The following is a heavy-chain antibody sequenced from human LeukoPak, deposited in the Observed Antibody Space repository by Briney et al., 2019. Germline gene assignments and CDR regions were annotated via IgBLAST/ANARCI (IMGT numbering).Heavy chain of an antibody. Sequence: GRSLRLSCAASGFTFDDYAMHWVRRAPGKGLEWVSGISWNSGSIGYADSVKGRFTISRDNAKNSLYLQMNSLRAEDMALYYCAKGGSRYSSSWFDPWGQGTLVTVSS. J-gene: IGHJ5*02. D-gene: IGHD6-13*01. CDR2: ISWNSGSI. CDR3: AKGGSRYSSSWFDP. CDR1: GFTFDDYA. V-gene: IGHV3-9*03.